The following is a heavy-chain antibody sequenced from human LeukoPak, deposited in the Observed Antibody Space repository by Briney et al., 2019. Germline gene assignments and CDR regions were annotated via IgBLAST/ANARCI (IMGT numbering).Heavy chain of an antibody. CDR3: AKNAYYGSGSYLFGY. D-gene: IGHD3-10*01. CDR1: GFTFSSYA. J-gene: IGHJ4*02. Sequence: GGSLRLSCAASGFTFSSYAMSWVRLAPGKGLEWVSAISGSGGSTYYADSVKGRFTISRDNSKNTLYLQMNSLRAEDTAVYYCAKNAYYGSGSYLFGYWGQGTLVTVSS. CDR2: ISGSGGST. V-gene: IGHV3-23*01.